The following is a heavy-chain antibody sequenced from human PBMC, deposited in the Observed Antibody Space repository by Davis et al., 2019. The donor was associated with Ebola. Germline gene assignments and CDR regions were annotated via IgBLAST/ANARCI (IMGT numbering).Heavy chain of an antibody. CDR1: GYTFTSYD. Sequence: ASVKVSCKASGYTFTSYDINWVRQATGQGLEWMGWMNPNSCNTGYAQKFQGRVTMTRNTSISTAYMELSSLRSEDTAVYYCARVYASGVVIRRVGPYYGMDVWGQGTTVTVSS. J-gene: IGHJ6*02. V-gene: IGHV1-8*01. CDR3: ARVYASGVVIRRVGPYYGMDV. CDR2: MNPNSCNT. D-gene: IGHD3-3*01.